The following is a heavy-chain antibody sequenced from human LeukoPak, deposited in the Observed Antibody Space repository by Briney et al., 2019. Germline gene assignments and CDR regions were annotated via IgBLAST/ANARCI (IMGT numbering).Heavy chain of an antibody. J-gene: IGHJ5*02. D-gene: IGHD3-22*01. CDR2: ISSSSSYI. V-gene: IGHV3-21*01. CDR3: ARDALSYYYDSGGYYYT. CDR1: GFTFSSYS. Sequence: GGSLRLSCAASGFTFSSYSMNWVRQAPGKGLEWVSSISSSSSYIYYADSVKGRFTISRDNAKNSLYLQMNSLRAEDTAVYYCARDALSYYYDSGGYYYTWGQGTLVTVSS.